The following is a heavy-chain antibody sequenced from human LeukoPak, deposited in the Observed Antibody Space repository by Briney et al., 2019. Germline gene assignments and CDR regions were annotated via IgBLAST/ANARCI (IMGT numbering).Heavy chain of an antibody. Sequence: PGGSLRLSCAASGFTFSSYGMHWVRQAPGKGLEWVAFIRYDGSNKYYADSVKGRFTISRDNSKNTLYLQMNSLRVEDTAVYYCAKDPGSDGWSYFDYWGQGTLVTVSS. J-gene: IGHJ4*02. CDR3: AKDPGSDGWSYFDY. V-gene: IGHV3-30*02. CDR2: IRYDGSNK. CDR1: GFTFSSYG. D-gene: IGHD6-19*01.